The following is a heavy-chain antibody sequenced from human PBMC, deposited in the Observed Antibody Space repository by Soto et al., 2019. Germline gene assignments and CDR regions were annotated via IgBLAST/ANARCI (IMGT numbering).Heavy chain of an antibody. Sequence: SVKVSCKASGGTFSSYAISWVRQAPGQGPEWMGGIIPIFGTANYAQKFQGRVTITADESTSTAYMELSSLRSEDTAVYYCAQPGALTHYYYGMDVWGQGTTVTVSS. CDR2: IIPIFGTA. J-gene: IGHJ6*02. CDR1: GGTFSSYA. V-gene: IGHV1-69*13. D-gene: IGHD7-27*01. CDR3: AQPGALTHYYYGMDV.